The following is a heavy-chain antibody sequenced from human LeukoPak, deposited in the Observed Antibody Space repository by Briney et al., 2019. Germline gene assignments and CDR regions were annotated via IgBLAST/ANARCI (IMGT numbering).Heavy chain of an antibody. CDR3: AGEVVVVPAAMRGWFDP. CDR1: GFTFSSYS. J-gene: IGHJ5*02. D-gene: IGHD2-2*01. CDR2: ISSSSSYI. Sequence: GGSLRLSCAASGFTFSSYSMNWVRQAPGKGLEWVSSISSSSSYIYYADSVKGRFTISRDNAKNSLYLQMNSLRAEDTAVYYCAGEVVVVPAAMRGWFDPWGQGTLVTVSS. V-gene: IGHV3-21*01.